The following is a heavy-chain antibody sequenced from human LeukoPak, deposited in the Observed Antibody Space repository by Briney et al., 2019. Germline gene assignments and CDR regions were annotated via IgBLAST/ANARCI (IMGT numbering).Heavy chain of an antibody. V-gene: IGHV4-59*01. CDR2: IYYRGST. CDR3: ARGDDGLAGYCSGGSCYPSYYYGMDV. D-gene: IGHD2-15*01. CDR1: GGSISSYY. Sequence: PSETLSLTCTVSGGSISSYYWSWIRQPPGEGLEWIGYIYYRGSTNYNPSLKSRATISVDTSKNQFSLRLRSVTAADTAVYFCARGDDGLAGYCSGGSCYPSYYYGMDVWGQGTTVTVSS. J-gene: IGHJ6*02.